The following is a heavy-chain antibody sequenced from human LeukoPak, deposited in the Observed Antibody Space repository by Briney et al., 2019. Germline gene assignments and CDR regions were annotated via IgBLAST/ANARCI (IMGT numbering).Heavy chain of an antibody. CDR2: IWSDGSNR. CDR1: GFIYSHYG. CDR3: ARDAQRGFDYSNSLEY. J-gene: IGHJ4*01. Sequence: PGRSLRLSCAASGFIYSHYGMHWVRQAPGKGLEWVAVIWSDGSNRFYAGSVKGRFTISRDNSQNTLFLQMNSLRAEDTAMYYCARDAQRGFDYSNSLEYWGHGTLLTVSS. V-gene: IGHV3-33*01. D-gene: IGHD4-11*01.